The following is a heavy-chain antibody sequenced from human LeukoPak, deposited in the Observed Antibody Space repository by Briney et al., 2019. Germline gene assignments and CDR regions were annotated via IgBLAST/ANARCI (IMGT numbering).Heavy chain of an antibody. Sequence: GGSLRLSCAASGFTFNSYAMTWVRQAPGKGLEWVSIINGSGGTTYYADSVKGRFTISRDNSKNTVYLQMNSLRAEGRAVYYCAKGVGSGTTYWYFDLWGRGTLVTVSS. J-gene: IGHJ2*01. CDR1: GFTFNSYA. V-gene: IGHV3-23*01. CDR3: AKGVGSGTTYWYFDL. D-gene: IGHD1-1*01. CDR2: INGSGGTT.